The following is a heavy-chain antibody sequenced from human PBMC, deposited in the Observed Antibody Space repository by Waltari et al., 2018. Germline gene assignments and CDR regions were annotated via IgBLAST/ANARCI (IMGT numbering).Heavy chain of an antibody. D-gene: IGHD3-22*01. CDR2: IKSKTDGATT. J-gene: IGHJ4*02. Sequence: EVQLVESGGGLVTPGGSLRLSCAATGFTFSNARLSGGRQGRGKGLEWVGRIKSKTDGATTDYAAPVKGRFTISRDDSKNTLYLQMISLKTEDTAVYYCTTGRTMIVAWGQGTLVTVSS. CDR1: GFTFSNAR. CDR3: TTGRTMIVA. V-gene: IGHV3-15*01.